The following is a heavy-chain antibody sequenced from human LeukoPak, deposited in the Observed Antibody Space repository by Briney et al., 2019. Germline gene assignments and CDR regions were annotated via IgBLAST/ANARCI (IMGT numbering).Heavy chain of an antibody. Sequence: GGSLRLSCAASGFTFSSYEMNWVRQAPGKGLEWVSYISSSGSTIYYADSVKGRFTISRDNSKNTLYLQMNSLRAEDTAVYYCAKCGSSWRRDAFDIWGQGTMVTVSS. CDR2: ISSSGSTI. D-gene: IGHD6-13*01. CDR3: AKCGSSWRRDAFDI. J-gene: IGHJ3*02. V-gene: IGHV3-48*03. CDR1: GFTFSSYE.